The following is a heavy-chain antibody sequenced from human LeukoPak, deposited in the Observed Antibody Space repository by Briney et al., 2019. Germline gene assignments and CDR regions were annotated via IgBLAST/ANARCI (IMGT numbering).Heavy chain of an antibody. D-gene: IGHD3-3*01. Sequence: GASVTVSFTASGYTFTVYGISWVRQAPGQGLEWMGWISAYNGNTNYAQKLQGRVTMTTDTSTSTAYMELRSLRSDDTAVYYCARQRGYDFWSGYYRYFDYWGQGTLVTVSS. CDR3: ARQRGYDFWSGYYRYFDY. J-gene: IGHJ4*02. CDR2: ISAYNGNT. CDR1: GYTFTVYG. V-gene: IGHV1-18*01.